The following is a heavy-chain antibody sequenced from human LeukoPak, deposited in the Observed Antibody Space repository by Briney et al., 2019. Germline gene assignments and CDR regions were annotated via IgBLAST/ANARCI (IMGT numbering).Heavy chain of an antibody. Sequence: GGSLRLSCAASGFTFSSYSMNWVRQAPGKGLEWVSSISSSSSYIYYADSVKGRFTISRDNSKNTLYLQMNSLRAEDTAVYYCAKDLWSSYYYYYGMDVWGQGTTVTVSS. CDR2: ISSSSSYI. D-gene: IGHD3-16*01. J-gene: IGHJ6*02. V-gene: IGHV3-21*04. CDR1: GFTFSSYS. CDR3: AKDLWSSYYYYYGMDV.